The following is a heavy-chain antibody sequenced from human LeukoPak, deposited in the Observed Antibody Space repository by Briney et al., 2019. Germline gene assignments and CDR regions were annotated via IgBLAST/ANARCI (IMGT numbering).Heavy chain of an antibody. CDR2: INYSGST. V-gene: IGHV4-39*07. CDR3: ARLRRGGYSYGSRGTAFDY. CDR1: GGSISSSSYY. D-gene: IGHD5-18*01. Sequence: KPSETLSLTCTVSGGSISSSSYYWGWIRQPPGKGLEWIGSINYSGSTYYNPSLKSRVTISVDTSKNQFSLKLSSVTAADTAVYYCARLRRGGYSYGSRGTAFDYWGQGTLVTVSS. J-gene: IGHJ4*02.